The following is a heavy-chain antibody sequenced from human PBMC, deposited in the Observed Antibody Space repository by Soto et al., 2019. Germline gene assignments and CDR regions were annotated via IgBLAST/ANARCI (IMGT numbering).Heavy chain of an antibody. CDR3: ARGSGKYKYRAGNNDDAMDV. Sequence: QVQLVQSGAEVKKPGSSVKVSCKASGCTFSSYPISWVRQAPGQGLAGMGGIIPLFETTNYAQKFQDRVTSTADESTRTAYVEVRSLRSEDAAVYFGARGSGKYKYRAGNNDDAMDVWGQGTTVTVSS. J-gene: IGHJ6*02. CDR1: GCTFSSYP. V-gene: IGHV1-69*12. D-gene: IGHD3-10*01. CDR2: IIPLFETT.